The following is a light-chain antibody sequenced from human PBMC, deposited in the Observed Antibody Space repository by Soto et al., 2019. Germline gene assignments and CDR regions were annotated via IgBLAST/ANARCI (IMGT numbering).Light chain of an antibody. Sequence: EVVMTQSPATLSVSPGGRATLSCRASESLSSNLAWYQQKPGQAPRLLIYGASTRGTGIPARFSGSGSGTEFTLTISSLQSEDFAVYYCQQYSDWPPTFGRGTGGYQ. CDR1: ESLSSN. CDR2: GAS. J-gene: IGKJ1*01. V-gene: IGKV3-15*01. CDR3: QQYSDWPPT.